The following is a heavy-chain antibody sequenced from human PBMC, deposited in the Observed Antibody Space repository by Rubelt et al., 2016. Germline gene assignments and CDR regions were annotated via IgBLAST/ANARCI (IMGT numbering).Heavy chain of an antibody. J-gene: IGHJ4*02. CDR3: ASREVRVPAAIRSPDY. Sequence: QVQLQESGPGLVKPSQTLSLTCTVSGGSISSGGYYWSWIRQHPGKGLEWIGYIYYSGSTNYNPSLKSRVTISVDTSKNQFSRKLSSVTAADTAVYYCASREVRVPAAIRSPDYWGQGALVTVSS. D-gene: IGHD2-2*02. V-gene: IGHV4-31*03. CDR2: IYYSGST. CDR1: GGSISSGGYY.